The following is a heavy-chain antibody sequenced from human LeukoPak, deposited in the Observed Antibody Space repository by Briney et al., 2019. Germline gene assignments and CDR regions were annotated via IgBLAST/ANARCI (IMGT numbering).Heavy chain of an antibody. CDR2: ISTSGGTT. J-gene: IGHJ5*02. Sequence: ASVKVSCKASGYTFTSYGISWVRQAPGQGLEWMGIISTSGGTTSYAQKFQGRVTLTRDTSTSTVYMELSSLRSEDTAVYYCARDLDGPWDPWGQGTLVTVSS. V-gene: IGHV1-46*01. CDR3: ARDLDGPWDP. CDR1: GYTFTSYG.